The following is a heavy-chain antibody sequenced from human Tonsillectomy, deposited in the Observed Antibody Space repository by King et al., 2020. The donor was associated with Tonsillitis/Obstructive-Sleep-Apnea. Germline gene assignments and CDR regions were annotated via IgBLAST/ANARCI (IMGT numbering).Heavy chain of an antibody. V-gene: IGHV1-46*01. CDR3: ARDPKSLGLGYCSGGSCYPTALDA. J-gene: IGHJ5*02. CDR2: INPSGGST. D-gene: IGHD2-15*01. Sequence: QLVQSGAEVKKPGASVKVSCKASGYTFTSYYMHWVRQAPGQGLEWMGIINPSGGSTSYAQKFQGRVTMTRDTSTSTVYMELSSLRSEDTAVYYCARDPKSLGLGYCSGGSCYPTALDAWGQGTLVTVSS. CDR1: GYTFTSYY.